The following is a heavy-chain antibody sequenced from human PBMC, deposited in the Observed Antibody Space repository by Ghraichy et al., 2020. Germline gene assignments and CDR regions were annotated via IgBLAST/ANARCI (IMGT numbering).Heavy chain of an antibody. CDR3: ARDLQGWGYAFDI. CDR2: IYYTGTT. CDR1: GGSINSHY. D-gene: IGHD2-21*01. V-gene: IGHV4-59*11. Sequence: SETLSLTCTVSGGSINSHYWTWIRQPPGKGLEYIGFIYYTGTTNYNPSLKSRVTISVDTSKNQFSLRLRSVTAADTAIYYCARDLQGWGYAFDIWGQGTVVTVPS. J-gene: IGHJ3*02.